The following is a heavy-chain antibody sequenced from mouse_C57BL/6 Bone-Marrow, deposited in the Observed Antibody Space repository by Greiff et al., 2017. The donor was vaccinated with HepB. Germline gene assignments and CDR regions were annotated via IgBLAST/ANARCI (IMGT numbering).Heavy chain of an antibody. V-gene: IGHV1-47*01. J-gene: IGHJ4*01. CDR3: ARGDYYGSRYAMDY. Sequence: VQVVESGAELVKPGASVKMSCKASGYTFTTYPIEWMKQNHGKSLEWIGNFHPYNDDTKYNEKFKGKATLTVEKSSSTVYLELSRLTSDDSAVYYCARGDYYGSRYAMDYWGQGTSVTVSS. CDR1: GYTFTTYP. D-gene: IGHD1-1*01. CDR2: FHPYNDDT.